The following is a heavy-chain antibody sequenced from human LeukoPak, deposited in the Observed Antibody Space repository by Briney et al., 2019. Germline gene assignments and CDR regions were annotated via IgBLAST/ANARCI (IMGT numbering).Heavy chain of an antibody. J-gene: IGHJ4*02. CDR3: VKITSVTGGDC. Sequence: GGSLRLSCSASGFTFSAYAMYWVRQAPGKGLEYVSGISSNGGSSFYADSVKGRFTTSRDNSKNTLYLQMSSLRAEDTAVYYCVKITSVTGGDCWGQGTRLTVSS. D-gene: IGHD1-1*01. V-gene: IGHV3-64D*09. CDR2: ISSNGGSS. CDR1: GFTFSAYA.